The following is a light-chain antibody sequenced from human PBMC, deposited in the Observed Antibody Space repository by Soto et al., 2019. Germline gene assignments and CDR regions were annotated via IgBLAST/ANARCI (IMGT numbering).Light chain of an antibody. V-gene: IGKV3-11*01. CDR3: QQRNNCPLT. CDR2: DTS. CDR1: QRVSSS. J-gene: IGKJ3*01. Sequence: EIVLTQSPATLSLSPGERATLACMASQRVSSSLAWYQQKPGQAPRLLNYDTSNMATGIPARFSGSGSGTAFTPTISTLESEACAVYYCQQRNNCPLTFVPGTKVD.